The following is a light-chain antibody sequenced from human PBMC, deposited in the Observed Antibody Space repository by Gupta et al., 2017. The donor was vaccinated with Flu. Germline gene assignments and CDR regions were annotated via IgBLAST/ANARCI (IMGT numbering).Light chain of an antibody. J-gene: IGKJ2*02. CDR2: AAS. V-gene: IGKV3-11*01. Sequence: EIVLTQSPATLSLSPGERATLSCRATQTVSSSLAWYQQKPGQAPRLLIYAASIRATGIPARFSGSGSGTDXTLTISXLEPEDFAVYYCQQRSNWPMCTFGXGTKLEIK. CDR3: QQRSNWPMCT. CDR1: QTVSSS.